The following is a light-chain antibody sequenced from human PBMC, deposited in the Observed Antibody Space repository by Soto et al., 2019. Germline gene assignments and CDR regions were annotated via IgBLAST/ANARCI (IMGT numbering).Light chain of an antibody. CDR3: QQRSNWPLT. CDR1: QSVSSN. CDR2: YAS. Sequence: EVVLTQSPATLSLSPGERATLSCSASQSVSSNLAWYQQKPGQAPRLLIYYASTRATGIPARFSGSGSGTDFTLTIRSLEPEDFAVYYCQQRSNWPLTFGGGTKVEIK. J-gene: IGKJ4*01. V-gene: IGKV3-11*01.